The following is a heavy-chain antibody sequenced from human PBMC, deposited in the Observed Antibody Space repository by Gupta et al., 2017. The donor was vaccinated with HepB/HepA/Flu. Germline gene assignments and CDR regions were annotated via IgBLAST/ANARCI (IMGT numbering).Heavy chain of an antibody. D-gene: IGHD3-10*01. CDR2: IYYSGST. V-gene: IGHV4-39*01. CDR1: GCSISSSSYY. Sequence: QLQLQESGPGLVKPSETLSLTCTVSGCSISSSSYYWGWIRQPPGKGLEWIGSIYYSGSTYYNPSLKRRVTLSVDTSKNQFSLKLSSVTAAETAVYYCARQSPKVPGIYYYNWFDPWGQGTLVAVAS. CDR3: ARQSPKVPGIYYYNWFDP. J-gene: IGHJ5*02.